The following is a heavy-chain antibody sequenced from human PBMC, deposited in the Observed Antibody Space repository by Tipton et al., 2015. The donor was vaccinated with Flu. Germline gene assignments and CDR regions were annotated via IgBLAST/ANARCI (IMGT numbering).Heavy chain of an antibody. CDR3: VKMPNFDF. D-gene: IGHD2-2*01. V-gene: IGHV3-7*01. J-gene: IGHJ2*01. CDR2: IKQDGSVK. CDR1: GFTFTNYW. Sequence: SLRLSCAASGFTFTNYWMSWVRQAPGKGLEWVANIKQDGSVKYYVASVKGRFTVSRDNAKNSLYLQMNSLRAEDTAVYYCVKMPNFDFWGRGTLVTVSS.